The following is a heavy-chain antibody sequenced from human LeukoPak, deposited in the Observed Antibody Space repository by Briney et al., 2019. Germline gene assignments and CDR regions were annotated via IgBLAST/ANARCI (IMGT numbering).Heavy chain of an antibody. J-gene: IGHJ4*02. CDR3: ARDSGSGYDSGTSFDY. CDR2: ISAYNGNT. CDR1: GYTFTSYG. D-gene: IGHD5-12*01. V-gene: IGHV1-18*01. Sequence: ASVKVSCKASGYTFTSYGISWVRQAPGQGLEWMGWISAYNGNTNYAQKLQGRVTMTTDTSTSTAYMELRSLRSDDTAVYYCARDSGSGYDSGTSFDYWGQGTLVTVSS.